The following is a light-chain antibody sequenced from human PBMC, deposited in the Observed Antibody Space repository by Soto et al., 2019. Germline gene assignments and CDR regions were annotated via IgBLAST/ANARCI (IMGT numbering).Light chain of an antibody. Sequence: EIVLTQSPGTLSLSPGDRATLSCRASQSLSGVYLAWYQQKPGQAPRLLIYDASRRATDIPARFSGSGSGTDFALTISRLEPADFAVYFCQQYDTFPRTFGQGTKVEIQ. J-gene: IGKJ1*01. V-gene: IGKV3-20*01. CDR1: QSLSGVY. CDR2: DAS. CDR3: QQYDTFPRT.